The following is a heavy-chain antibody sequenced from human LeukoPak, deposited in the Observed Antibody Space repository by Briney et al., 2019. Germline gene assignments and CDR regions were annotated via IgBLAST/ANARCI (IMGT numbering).Heavy chain of an antibody. CDR1: GFTFTTYW. J-gene: IGHJ5*02. V-gene: IGHV3-7*01. CDR3: ARDTYYYDSSGSP. Sequence: GGSLRLSCAASGFTFTTYWMGWVRQAPGKGLEWVANIKQDGSEQYYVDSVKGRFTISRDNAKNSLSLQMNSLRAEDTAVYYCARDTYYYDSSGSPWGQGTLVTVSS. D-gene: IGHD3-22*01. CDR2: IKQDGSEQ.